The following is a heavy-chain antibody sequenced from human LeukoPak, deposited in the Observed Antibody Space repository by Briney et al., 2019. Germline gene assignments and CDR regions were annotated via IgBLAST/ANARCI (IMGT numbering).Heavy chain of an antibody. CDR1: GGSISSYY. V-gene: IGHV4-59*12. CDR3: ARNPYGSGIDS. J-gene: IGHJ4*02. D-gene: IGHD3-10*01. Sequence: PSETLSLTCTVSGGSISSYYWSWIRQPPGKGLEWIWYIYHSGSTYYNPSLKSRVTISVDRSKNQFSLKLSSVTAADTAMYYCARNPYGSGIDSWGQGTLVTVSS. CDR2: IYHSGST.